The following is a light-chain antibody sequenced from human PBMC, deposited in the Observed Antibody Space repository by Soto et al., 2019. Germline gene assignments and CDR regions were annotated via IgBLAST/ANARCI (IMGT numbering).Light chain of an antibody. J-gene: IGKJ1*01. CDR1: QTVSSD. V-gene: IGKV3-15*01. CDR2: GAS. Sequence: EIVMTQSPATLSVSPGEGATLSCRASQTVSSDLAWYQQKPGLAPRLLIYGASTRATDIPDRFSGSGSGTEFALTISSLQSEDFAVYYCQQYKNWPWTFGQGTKVDIK. CDR3: QQYKNWPWT.